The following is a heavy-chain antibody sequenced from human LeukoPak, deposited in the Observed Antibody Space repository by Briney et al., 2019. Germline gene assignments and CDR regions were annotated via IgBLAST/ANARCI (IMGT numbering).Heavy chain of an antibody. D-gene: IGHD1-14*01. CDR2: IGYSGST. CDR3: ARLNKPGWFDP. Sequence: SETLSLTCTVSGGSMSLYYWNWIRQFPGKGLEWIGYIGYSGSTKSNPSLKSRVTISIDTSKNQFSLRLSSVTATDTAVYYCARLNKPGWFDPWGQGTLVTVSS. CDR1: GGSMSLYY. J-gene: IGHJ5*02. V-gene: IGHV4-59*08.